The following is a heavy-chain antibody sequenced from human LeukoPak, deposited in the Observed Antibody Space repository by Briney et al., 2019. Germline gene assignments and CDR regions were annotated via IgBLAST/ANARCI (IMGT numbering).Heavy chain of an antibody. V-gene: IGHV3-7*01. CDR3: GSPRRGY. Sequence: GGSPRLSCAASGFTFSSYEMSWVRQAPGKGLEWVANINQDGREKYYVDSVKGRFTISRDNAKNSLYLQMNSLRAEDTAVYFCGSPRRGYWGQGTLVTVSS. CDR2: INQDGREK. CDR1: GFTFSSYE. J-gene: IGHJ4*02.